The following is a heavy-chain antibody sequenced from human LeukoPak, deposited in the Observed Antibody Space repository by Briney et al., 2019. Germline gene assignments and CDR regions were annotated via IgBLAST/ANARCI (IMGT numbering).Heavy chain of an antibody. CDR3: ARDFMVTTVAYYYYYGMDV. V-gene: IGHV1-2*02. Sequence: ASVKVSCKASGYTFTGYYMHWVRQAPGQGLEWMGWINPNSGGTNYAQKFQGRVTMTRDTSISTAYMELSRLRSDDRAVYYCARDFMVTTVAYYYYYGMDVWGQGTTVTVSS. CDR1: GYTFTGYY. J-gene: IGHJ6*02. D-gene: IGHD4-11*01. CDR2: INPNSGGT.